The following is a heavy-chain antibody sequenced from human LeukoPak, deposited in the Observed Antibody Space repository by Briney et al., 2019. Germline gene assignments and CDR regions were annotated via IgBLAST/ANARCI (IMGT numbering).Heavy chain of an antibody. J-gene: IGHJ4*02. V-gene: IGHV4-39*01. CDR2: LYYSGTT. CDR3: ARQKTTYSGSYLFDY. CDR1: GGSISSSSYY. Sequence: SETLSLTCTVSGGSISSSSYYWGWIRQPPGKGLEWIGRLYYSGTTYYNPSLKSRVTISVDTSKNHFSLKLSSVTAPDTAVYYCARQKTTYSGSYLFDYWGQRTLVTVSS. D-gene: IGHD1-26*01.